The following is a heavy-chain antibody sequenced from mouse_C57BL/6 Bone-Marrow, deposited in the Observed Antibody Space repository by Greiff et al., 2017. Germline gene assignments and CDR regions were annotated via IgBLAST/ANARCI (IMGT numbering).Heavy chain of an antibody. V-gene: IGHV1-19*01. J-gene: IGHJ2*01. CDR3: ARRGLRHYFDY. Sequence: VQLKQSGPVLVKPGASVKMSCKASGYTFTDYYMNWVKQSHGKSLEWIGVINPYNGGTSYNQKFKGKATLTVDKSSSTAYMELNSLTSEDSAVYYCARRGLRHYFDYWGQGTTLTVSS. D-gene: IGHD1-1*01. CDR1: GYTFTDYY. CDR2: INPYNGGT.